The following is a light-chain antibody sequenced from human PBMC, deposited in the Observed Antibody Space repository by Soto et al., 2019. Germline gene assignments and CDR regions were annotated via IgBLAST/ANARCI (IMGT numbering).Light chain of an antibody. Sequence: DSQMTQSPSTLSAYVGDRVTITCRASQTISTWLAWYQHKPGKAPNPLIYDASTLMSGVPSRFSGSGSGTEFTLTISSLQPGDFATYYCQQSETYPLTFGQGTRLEIK. V-gene: IGKV1-5*01. J-gene: IGKJ5*01. CDR1: QTISTW. CDR3: QQSETYPLT. CDR2: DAS.